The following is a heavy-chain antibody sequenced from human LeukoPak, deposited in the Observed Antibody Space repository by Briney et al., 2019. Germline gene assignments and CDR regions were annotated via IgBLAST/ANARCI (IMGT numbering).Heavy chain of an antibody. Sequence: GASVKVSCKASGYTFTGYYMHWVRQAPGQGLEWMGRINPNSGGTNYAQKFQGRVTMTRDTSISTAYMELSRLRSDGTAVYYCARVGGGKQNWLDPWGQGTLVTVSS. J-gene: IGHJ5*02. V-gene: IGHV1-2*06. CDR2: INPNSGGT. CDR3: ARVGGGKQNWLDP. CDR1: GYTFTGYY. D-gene: IGHD4-23*01.